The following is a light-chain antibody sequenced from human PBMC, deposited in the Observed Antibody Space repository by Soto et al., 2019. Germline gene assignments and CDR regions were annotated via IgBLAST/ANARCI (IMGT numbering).Light chain of an antibody. CDR2: EVT. Sequence: SALTQPASVSGSPGQSITISCTGTSSDIGSYTLVSWYQQHPDKAPKLMISEVTKRPSGVSDRFSGSKSGNTASLTISGLQAEDEADYYCCSYAGSSTVIFGGGTKLTVL. CDR3: CSYAGSSTVI. CDR1: SSDIGSYTL. V-gene: IGLV2-23*02. J-gene: IGLJ2*01.